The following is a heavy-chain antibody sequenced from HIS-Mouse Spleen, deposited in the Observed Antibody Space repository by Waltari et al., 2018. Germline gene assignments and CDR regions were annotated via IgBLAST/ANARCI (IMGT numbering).Heavy chain of an antibody. CDR2: IYYSGRN. CDR3: AREIPYSSSWYDWYFDL. V-gene: IGHV4-39*07. CDR1: GGSISSSSYY. Sequence: QLQLQESGPGLVKPSETLSLTCTVSGGSISSSSYYWGWIRQPPGKGLEWIGSIYYSGRNYYNPSLKIRVTISVDTSKNQFSLKLSSVTAADTAVYYCAREIPYSSSWYDWYFDLWGRDTLVTVSS. J-gene: IGHJ2*01. D-gene: IGHD6-13*01.